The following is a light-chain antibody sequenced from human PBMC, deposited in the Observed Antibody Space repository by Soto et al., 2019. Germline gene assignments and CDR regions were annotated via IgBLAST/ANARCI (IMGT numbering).Light chain of an antibody. CDR3: IPYTSNSSPYV. Sequence: QSVLAQPASVSGSPGQSITISCTGTSSDVGGYNYVSWYQHHPGKAPKLIIYEVTNRPSGVSNRFSGSKSGNTASLTISGLQAEDEAAYYCIPYTSNSSPYVFGTGTKVTVL. CDR1: SSDVGGYNY. CDR2: EVT. V-gene: IGLV2-14*01. J-gene: IGLJ1*01.